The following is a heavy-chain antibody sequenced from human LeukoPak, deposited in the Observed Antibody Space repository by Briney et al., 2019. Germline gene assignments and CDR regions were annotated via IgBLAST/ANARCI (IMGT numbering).Heavy chain of an antibody. CDR2: VSFDAKSQ. D-gene: IGHD5-12*01. CDR3: VKARGYSGYDYFDY. CDR1: GFSFSSYA. J-gene: IGHJ4*02. V-gene: IGHV3-30*15. Sequence: PGGSLRLSCAASGFSFSSYALHWVRQAPGKGLEWVAGVSFDAKSQYYADYVQGRLTVSRDNSTNTVFLHMSGLRPDDTAVYYCVKARGYSGYDYFDYWGQGALVTVSS.